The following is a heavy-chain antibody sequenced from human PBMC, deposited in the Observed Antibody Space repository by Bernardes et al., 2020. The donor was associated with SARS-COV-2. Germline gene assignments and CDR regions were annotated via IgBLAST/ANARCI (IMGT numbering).Heavy chain of an antibody. D-gene: IGHD3-3*01. CDR2: ISAYNGNT. J-gene: IGHJ4*02. V-gene: IGHV1-18*04. CDR1: GYTFTSYG. Sequence: ASMKVSCKASGYTFTSYGISWVRQAPGQGLEWMGWISAYNGNTNYAQKLQGRVTMTTDTSTSTAYMELRSLRSDDTAVYYCARGGYYDFWSGYYYHGDYFDYWGQGTLVTVSS. CDR3: ARGGYYDFWSGYYYHGDYFDY.